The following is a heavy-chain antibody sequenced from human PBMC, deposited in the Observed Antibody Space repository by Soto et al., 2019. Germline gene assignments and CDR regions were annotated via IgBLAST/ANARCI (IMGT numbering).Heavy chain of an antibody. CDR2: ISYDGSNK. V-gene: IGHV3-30-3*01. D-gene: IGHD2-2*01. J-gene: IGHJ6*01. CDR1: GFTFSSYA. CDR3: ARDGRVPATLPRVSYYGMDV. Sequence: GGSLRLSCAASGFTFSSYAMHWVRQAPGKGLEWVAVISYDGSNKYYADSVKGRFTISRDNSKNTLYLQMNSLRAEDTAVYYCARDGRVPATLPRVSYYGMDVWGQGTTVTVS.